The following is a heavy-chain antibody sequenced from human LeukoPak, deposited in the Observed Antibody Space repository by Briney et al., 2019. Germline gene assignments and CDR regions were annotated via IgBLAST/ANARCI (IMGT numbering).Heavy chain of an antibody. CDR3: AGIRVGAANFDY. Sequence: SETLSLTCTVSGGSISSYYWSWIRQPAGKGLEWIGYIYYSGSTNYNPSLKSRVTISVDTSKNQFSLKLSSVTAADTAVYYCAGIRVGAANFDYWGQGTLVTVSS. D-gene: IGHD2-15*01. CDR1: GGSISSYY. J-gene: IGHJ4*02. CDR2: IYYSGST. V-gene: IGHV4-59*01.